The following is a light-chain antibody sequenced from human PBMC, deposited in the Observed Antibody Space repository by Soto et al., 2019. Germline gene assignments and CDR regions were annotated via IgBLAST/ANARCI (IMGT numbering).Light chain of an antibody. CDR2: DAS. Sequence: EVVLTQSPATLSLSPGERATLSCRASQSVSTYLAWYQQKPGQAPRLLIYDASNRATGIPARFSGSGSATDFTLSISRLEPEDFAVYYCQQYGSSPYTFGQGTKLEIK. V-gene: IGKV3-20*01. CDR3: QQYGSSPYT. CDR1: QSVSTY. J-gene: IGKJ2*01.